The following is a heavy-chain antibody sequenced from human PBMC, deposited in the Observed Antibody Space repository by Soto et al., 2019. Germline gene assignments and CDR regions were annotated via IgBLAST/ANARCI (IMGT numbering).Heavy chain of an antibody. CDR3: AKDLSGWGYYYYGMDV. J-gene: IGHJ6*02. D-gene: IGHD6-19*01. V-gene: IGHV3-30*18. Sequence: GGSLRLSCAASGFTFSSYGMHWVRQAPGKGLEWVAVISHDGSNKYYADSVKGRFTISRDNSKNTLYLQMNSLRAEDTAVYYCAKDLSGWGYYYYGMDVWGQGTTVTVS. CDR1: GFTFSSYG. CDR2: ISHDGSNK.